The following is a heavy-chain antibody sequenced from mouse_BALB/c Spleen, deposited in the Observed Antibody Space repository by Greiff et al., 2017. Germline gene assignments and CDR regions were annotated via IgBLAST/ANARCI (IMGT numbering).Heavy chain of an antibody. J-gene: IGHJ4*01. CDR1: GFTFSSFG. Sequence: EVQRVESGGGLVQPGGSRKLSCAASGFTFSSFGMHWVRQAPEKGLEWVAYISSGSSTIYYADTVKGRFTISRDNPKNTLFLQMTSLRSEDTAMYYCARRGSSPYYYAMDYWGQGTSVTVSS. CDR2: ISSGSSTI. D-gene: IGHD1-1*01. V-gene: IGHV5-17*02. CDR3: ARRGSSPYYYAMDY.